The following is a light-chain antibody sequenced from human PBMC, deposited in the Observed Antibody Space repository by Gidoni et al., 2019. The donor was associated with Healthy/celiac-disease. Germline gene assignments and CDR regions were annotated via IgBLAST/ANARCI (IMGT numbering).Light chain of an antibody. CDR3: QAWDSSTEDVV. CDR1: KLGDQY. V-gene: IGLV3-1*01. CDR2: QDS. J-gene: IGLJ2*01. Sequence: SYELTQPPSVSVSPGQTASITFSGDKLGDQYACWYQQKPGQSPVLVIYQDSKRPSGLPARFSGSNSGNTATLTICGTQAMDEADYYCQAWDSSTEDVVFGGGTKLTVL.